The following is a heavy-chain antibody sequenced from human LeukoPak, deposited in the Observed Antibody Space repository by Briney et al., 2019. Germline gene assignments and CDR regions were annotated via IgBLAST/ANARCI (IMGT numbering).Heavy chain of an antibody. J-gene: IGHJ4*02. CDR1: GFTFSNYD. CDR2: ISYDGSNK. CDR3: AKDFHDYGDY. V-gene: IGHV3-30*18. Sequence: GRSLRLSCAASGFTFSNYDMHWVRQAPGKGLEWVAVISYDGSNKYYADSVKGRFTISRDNSKNTPYLQMNSLRAEDTAVYYCAKDFHDYGDYWGQGTLVTVSS.